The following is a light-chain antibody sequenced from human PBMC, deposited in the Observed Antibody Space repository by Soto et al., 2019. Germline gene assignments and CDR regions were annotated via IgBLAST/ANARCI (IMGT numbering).Light chain of an antibody. Sequence: DTQMTQSPSSLSASVGDRVTITCRASQDIRNELAWYQQKSVKAPKRLIYAVSSLESGVPSRFSSSRSGTEFTLTITSLQPEDFATYYCLQHNSYPHTFGQGTKVDIK. CDR3: LQHNSYPHT. J-gene: IGKJ2*01. V-gene: IGKV1-17*01. CDR2: AVS. CDR1: QDIRNE.